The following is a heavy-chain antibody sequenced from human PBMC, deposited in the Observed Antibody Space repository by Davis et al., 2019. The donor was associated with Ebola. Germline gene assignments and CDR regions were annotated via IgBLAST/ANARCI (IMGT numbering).Heavy chain of an antibody. CDR1: GGSISSSSYY. CDR2: IYYSGST. Sequence: MPSETLSLTCTVSGGSISSSSYYWGWIRQPPGKGLEWIGYIYYSGSTNYNPSLKSRVTISVDTSKNQFSLKLSSVTAADTAVYYCGAVAGTIDYWGQGTLVTVSS. CDR3: GAVAGTIDY. J-gene: IGHJ4*02. D-gene: IGHD6-19*01. V-gene: IGHV4-61*05.